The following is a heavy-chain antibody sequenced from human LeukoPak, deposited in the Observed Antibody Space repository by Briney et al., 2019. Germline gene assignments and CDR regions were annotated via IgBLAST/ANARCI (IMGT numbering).Heavy chain of an antibody. CDR3: AKDSVVVVAGDLFDY. CDR1: GFTFSSYV. Sequence: PGGSLRLSCAASGFTFSSYVMHWVRQAPGKGLEWVAFIRYDGSNKYYADSVKGRFTISRDNSKNTLYLQMNSLRAEDTAVYYCAKDSVVVVAGDLFDYWGQGTLVTVSS. J-gene: IGHJ4*02. D-gene: IGHD2-15*01. CDR2: IRYDGSNK. V-gene: IGHV3-30*02.